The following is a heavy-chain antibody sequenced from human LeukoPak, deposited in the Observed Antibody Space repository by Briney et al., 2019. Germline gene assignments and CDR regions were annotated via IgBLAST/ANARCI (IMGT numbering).Heavy chain of an antibody. J-gene: IGHJ4*02. Sequence: SETLSLTCDVSGGSVSDNHWSWIRLAAGKGLEWIGRIHGSGSTSYNPSLKSRVTLSIDTSKNEFALKLSSMTAADTAVYYCAREARRYCTSTTCYMDFFFDYWGQGTLVTVSS. D-gene: IGHD2-2*02. CDR3: AREARRYCTSTTCYMDFFFDY. V-gene: IGHV4-4*07. CDR1: GGSVSDNH. CDR2: IHGSGST.